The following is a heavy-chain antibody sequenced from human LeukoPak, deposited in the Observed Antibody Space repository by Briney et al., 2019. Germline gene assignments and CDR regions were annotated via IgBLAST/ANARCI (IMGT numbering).Heavy chain of an antibody. CDR2: ISYDGSNK. CDR3: VIDLGDYNDF. V-gene: IGHV3-30-3*01. J-gene: IGHJ4*02. CDR1: GFTFSSYA. D-gene: IGHD2-15*01. Sequence: SGGSLRLSCAASGFTFSSYAMHWVRQAPGKGLEWVAVISYDGSNKYYADSVKGRFTISRDNSKNTLYLQMNSLRADDTAVYYCVIDLGDYNDFWGQGTLVSVSS.